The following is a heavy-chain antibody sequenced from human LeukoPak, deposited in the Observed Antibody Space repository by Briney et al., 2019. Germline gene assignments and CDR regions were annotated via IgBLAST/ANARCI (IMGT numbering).Heavy chain of an antibody. D-gene: IGHD2/OR15-2a*01. Sequence: ASVKVSCKASGYTFIRYYMHWVRQAPGQGLEWMGIINPSGGSTSYAQKFQGKVTMTRDTSTSTVYMELSRLRSEDTAVYYCASLGYNSWYAFDYWGQGTLVTVSS. CDR1: GYTFIRYY. CDR2: INPSGGST. V-gene: IGHV1-46*01. J-gene: IGHJ4*02. CDR3: ASLGYNSWYAFDY.